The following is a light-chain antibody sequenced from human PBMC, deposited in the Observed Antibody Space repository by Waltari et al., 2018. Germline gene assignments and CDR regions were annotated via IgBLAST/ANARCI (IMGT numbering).Light chain of an antibody. J-gene: IGKJ1*01. V-gene: IGKV1-12*01. CDR2: AAS. CDR1: QGFSRW. CDR3: QQCNSLPLT. Sequence: IQMTTFPTSVSASVGDRVTITCRASQGFSRWLAWYQQKPGKAPKLLIYAASSMQSGVPSRFSGSGSGTDFTLTISSLQPEDFAAYYCQQCNSLPLTFGQGTKVEIK.